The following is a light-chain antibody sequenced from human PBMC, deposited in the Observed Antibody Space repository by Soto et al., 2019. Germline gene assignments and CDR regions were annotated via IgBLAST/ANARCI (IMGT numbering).Light chain of an antibody. Sequence: DIQMTQSPSSLAAAVGDRVTITCRTSQHSSTYLNWYQHKPGKAPKLLIYGASSLQSGVPSRFSGSGSGTDFTLTISSLQPEDFATYYCQQSYITPWTFGQGTKLE. CDR1: QHSSTY. CDR3: QQSYITPWT. CDR2: GAS. J-gene: IGKJ1*01. V-gene: IGKV1-39*01.